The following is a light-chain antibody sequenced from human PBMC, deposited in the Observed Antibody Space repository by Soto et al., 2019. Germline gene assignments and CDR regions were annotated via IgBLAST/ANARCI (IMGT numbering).Light chain of an antibody. V-gene: IGKV3-11*01. CDR2: DSF. CDR1: QSISTS. CDR3: LQRSSWPPA. Sequence: EIVLTQSPATLSLSPGEGATLSCRASQSISTSLAWYQQKPGQAPRLIINDSFNRATGIPARFSGSGSGTDFTLTISSLEPEDFAVYYCLQRSSWPPAFGQGTKVDIK. J-gene: IGKJ1*01.